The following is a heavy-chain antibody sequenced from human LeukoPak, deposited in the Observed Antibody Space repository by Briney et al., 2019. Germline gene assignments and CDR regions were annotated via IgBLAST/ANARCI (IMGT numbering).Heavy chain of an antibody. J-gene: IGHJ5*02. CDR2: INPSGGST. CDR1: GYTFTSYY. CDR3: AREGSRSSMDDDRAIDP. Sequence: ASVKVSCKASGYTFTSYYMHWVRQAPGQGLEWMGIINPSGGSTSYAQKFQGRVTMTRDTSTSAVYMELSSLRSEDTAVYYCAREGSRSSMDDDRAIDPWGQGTLVTVSS. V-gene: IGHV1-46*01. D-gene: IGHD2-2*01.